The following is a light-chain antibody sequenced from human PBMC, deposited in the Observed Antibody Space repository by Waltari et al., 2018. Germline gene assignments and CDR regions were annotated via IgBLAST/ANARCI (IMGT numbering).Light chain of an antibody. Sequence: QLVLTQSPSASASLGASVQLTCTLTSGPSSDATAWHQQQPEKGPRYLIRINSDGGHSKGDGIPDRFSGSSSGAERYLTISSLQSEDEADYYCQSWATDIQVFGGGTKLTVL. CDR3: QSWATDIQV. CDR2: INSDGGH. CDR1: SGPSSDA. J-gene: IGLJ3*02. V-gene: IGLV4-69*01.